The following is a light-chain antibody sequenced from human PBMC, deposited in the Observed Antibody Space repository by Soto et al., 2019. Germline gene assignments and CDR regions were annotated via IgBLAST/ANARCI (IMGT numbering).Light chain of an antibody. V-gene: IGKV3-11*01. J-gene: IGKJ4*01. Sequence: EIVLTQSPATLSLSPGERATLSCRASQSVSRYLAWYQQKPGQAPRLLIYDASNRATGIPARFSGSGSGTDFPLTISRLEAEDFAVYYCQQRSNWPLTFGGGTKVEIK. CDR1: QSVSRY. CDR3: QQRSNWPLT. CDR2: DAS.